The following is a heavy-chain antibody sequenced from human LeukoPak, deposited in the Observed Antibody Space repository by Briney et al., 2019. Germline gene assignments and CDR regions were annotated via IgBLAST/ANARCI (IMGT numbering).Heavy chain of an antibody. D-gene: IGHD1-26*01. V-gene: IGHV1-69*04. CDR2: IIPILGIA. CDR3: ARDRVSGNPYSFDY. J-gene: IGHJ4*02. CDR1: GGTFSSYT. Sequence: GSSVKVSCKASGGTFSSYTISWVRQAPGQGLEWMGRIIPILGIANYAQKFQGRVTITADKSTSTAYMELSSLRSEDTAVYYCARDRVSGNPYSFDYWGQGTLVTVSS.